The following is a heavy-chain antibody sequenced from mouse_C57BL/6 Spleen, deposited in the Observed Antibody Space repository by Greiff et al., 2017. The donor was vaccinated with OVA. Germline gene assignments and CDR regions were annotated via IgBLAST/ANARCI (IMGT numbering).Heavy chain of an antibody. CDR2: IYPGSGST. D-gene: IGHD3-2*02. Sequence: QVQLQQPGAELVKPGASVKMSCKASGYTFTSYWITWVKQRPGQGLEWIGDIYPGSGSTNYNEKFKSKATLTVDTSSSTAYMQLSSLTSEDSAVYYCARGGGQLRLQAFAYWGQGTLVTVSA. J-gene: IGHJ3*01. V-gene: IGHV1-55*01. CDR1: GYTFTSYW. CDR3: ARGGGQLRLQAFAY.